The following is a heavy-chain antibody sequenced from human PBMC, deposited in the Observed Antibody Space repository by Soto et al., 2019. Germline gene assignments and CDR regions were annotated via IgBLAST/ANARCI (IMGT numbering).Heavy chain of an antibody. Sequence: PGGSLRLSCAASGFTFSDHYMSWIRQAPGGGLEWGGYSSNSGSYTRYADSVKGRFSISRDNAKNSLYLQMNSLRDEDTAVSYCARDFEPGRVSGYNFYYGMDVWGQGTTVTVSS. J-gene: IGHJ6*02. V-gene: IGHV3-11*06. CDR3: ARDFEPGRVSGYNFYYGMDV. CDR1: GFTFSDHY. CDR2: SSNSGSYT. D-gene: IGHD3-9*01.